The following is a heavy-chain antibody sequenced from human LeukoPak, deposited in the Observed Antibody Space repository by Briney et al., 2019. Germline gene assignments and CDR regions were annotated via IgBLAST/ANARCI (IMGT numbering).Heavy chain of an antibody. CDR2: INHSGST. J-gene: IGHJ5*02. CDR3: ARVGRPLWFGELLRGSRPGSWFDP. V-gene: IGHV4-34*01. D-gene: IGHD3-10*01. CDR1: GGSFSGYY. Sequence: PSETLSLTCAVYGGSFSGYYWSWIRQPPGKGLEWIGEINHSGSTNYNPSLKSRVTISVDTSKNQFSLKLSSVTAADTAVYYCARVGRPLWFGELLRGSRPGSWFDPWGQGTLVTVSS.